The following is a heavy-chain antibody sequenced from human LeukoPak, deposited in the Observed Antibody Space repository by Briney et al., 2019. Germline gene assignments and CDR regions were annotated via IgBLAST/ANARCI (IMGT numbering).Heavy chain of an antibody. V-gene: IGHV3-7*01. J-gene: IGHJ4*02. D-gene: IGHD6-13*01. CDR3: ARDPTSSWFFDY. CDR2: IKQDGSEK. Sequence: PGGSLRLSCAASGFIVTNAWMNWVRQAPGKGLEWVANIKQDGSEKYYVDSVKGRFTISRDNAKNSLYLQMNSLRAEDTAVYYCARDPTSSWFFDYWGQGTLVTVSS. CDR1: GFIVTNAW.